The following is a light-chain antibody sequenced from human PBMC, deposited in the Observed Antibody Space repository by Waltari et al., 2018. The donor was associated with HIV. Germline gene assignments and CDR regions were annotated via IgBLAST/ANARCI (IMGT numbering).Light chain of an antibody. V-gene: IGLV2-8*01. Sequence: QSALTQPPSASGSPGQSVTISCTGTSSDIGAYHYVPWFQQHPGKAPKLMIFDVSKRPSGVPDRFSGSKSGNTASLTVSGLQAEDEADYYCASHAGSKDVFGGGTKLTVL. CDR3: ASHAGSKDV. J-gene: IGLJ2*01. CDR2: DVS. CDR1: SSDIGAYHY.